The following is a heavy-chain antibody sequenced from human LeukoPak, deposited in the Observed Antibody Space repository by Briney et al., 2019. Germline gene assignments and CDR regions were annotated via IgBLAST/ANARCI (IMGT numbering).Heavy chain of an antibody. Sequence: SVTVSFTASGYTFTIYGISWVRQAPGQGLGWMGGISAYNGNTNYAQKFQGRVTMTTDTSTSTAYMELRSLRSDDTAVYYCAREPYYYDSSGRFDYWGQGTLVTVSS. CDR2: ISAYNGNT. J-gene: IGHJ4*02. D-gene: IGHD3-22*01. CDR1: GYTFTIYG. V-gene: IGHV1-18*01. CDR3: AREPYYYDSSGRFDY.